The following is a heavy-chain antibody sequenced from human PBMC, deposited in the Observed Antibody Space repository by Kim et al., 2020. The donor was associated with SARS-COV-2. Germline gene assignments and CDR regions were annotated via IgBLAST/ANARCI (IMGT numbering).Heavy chain of an antibody. CDR2: INHSGST. D-gene: IGHD3-3*01. CDR1: GGSFSGYY. CDR3: ARARRITIFGVVFFNWFDP. J-gene: IGHJ5*02. V-gene: IGHV4-34*01. Sequence: SETLSLTCAVYGGSFSGYYWSWIRQPPGKGLEWIGEINHSGSTNYNPSLKSRVTISVDTSKNQFSLKLSSVTAADTAVYYCARARRITIFGVVFFNWFDPWGQGTLVTVSS.